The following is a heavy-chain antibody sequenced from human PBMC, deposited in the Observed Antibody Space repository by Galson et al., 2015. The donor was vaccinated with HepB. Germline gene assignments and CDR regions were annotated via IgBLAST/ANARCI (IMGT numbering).Heavy chain of an antibody. D-gene: IGHD3-10*01. V-gene: IGHV3-7*03. J-gene: IGHJ6*02. CDR1: GFTFSSYG. CDR2: INPDGSET. CDR3: ARRISLVRGIITRPDYYYGMDV. Sequence: SLRLSCAASGFTFSSYGMYWVRQAPGKGLEWVANINPDGSETYYVASLKGRFTISRDNDKNSLYLQMDNLRVGDTAVYYCARRISLVRGIITRPDYYYGMDVWGQGTTVTVAS.